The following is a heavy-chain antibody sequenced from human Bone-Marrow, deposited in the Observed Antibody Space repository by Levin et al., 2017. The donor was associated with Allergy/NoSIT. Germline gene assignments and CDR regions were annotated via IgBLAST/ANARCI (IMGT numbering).Heavy chain of an antibody. D-gene: IGHD5-12*01. Sequence: GESLKISCSASGFTFSSYAMHWVRQAPGKGLEYVSAISSNGGSTYYADSVKGRFTISRDNSKNTLYLQMSSLRAEDTAVYYCVKATSLNIVATLYYFDYWGHGTLVTVSS. V-gene: IGHV3-64D*06. CDR2: ISSNGGST. CDR1: GFTFSSYA. CDR3: VKATSLNIVATLYYFDY. J-gene: IGHJ4*01.